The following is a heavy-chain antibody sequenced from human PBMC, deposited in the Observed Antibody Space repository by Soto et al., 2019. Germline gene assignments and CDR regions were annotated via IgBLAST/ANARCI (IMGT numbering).Heavy chain of an antibody. J-gene: IGHJ6*02. Sequence: GGSLRLSCAASGFTFDDYAMHWVRQAPGKNLEWVAAISTAGDTYYLGSVKGRFTISREDAKNSLSLQMNSLRVGDTAVYYCARGGDRFDGMDVWRQGTTVTVSS. D-gene: IGHD3-16*01. CDR1: GFTFDDYA. CDR2: ISTAGDT. CDR3: ARGGDRFDGMDV. V-gene: IGHV3-13*01.